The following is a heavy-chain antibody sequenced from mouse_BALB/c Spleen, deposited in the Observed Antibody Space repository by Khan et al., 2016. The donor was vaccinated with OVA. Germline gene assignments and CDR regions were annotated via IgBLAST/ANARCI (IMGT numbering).Heavy chain of an antibody. J-gene: IGHJ4*01. CDR3: AKGVWSYYYALDY. Sequence: VQLQESGPGLVAPSQSLSITCTVSGFSLTDYGVSWIRQPPGKGLEWLGVIWGGGSTYYNSALKSRLSISKDNSKSQVFLKMSSLQTDDTAMYYCAKGVWSYYYALDYGGQGTSVTVSS. CDR2: IWGGGST. V-gene: IGHV2-6-5*01. CDR1: GFSLTDYG.